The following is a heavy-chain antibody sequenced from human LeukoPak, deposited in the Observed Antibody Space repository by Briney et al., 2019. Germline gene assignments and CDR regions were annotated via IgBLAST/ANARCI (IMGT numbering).Heavy chain of an antibody. CDR3: ARTSYSSGWYYFDY. Sequence: GGSLRLSCAASGFTFSSYAMSWVRQAPGKGLEWVSGISGSGDNTYYADSVKGRFTISRDNSKNTLYVQVNSLGTEDTAVYYCARTSYSSGWYYFDYWGQGTLVTVSS. D-gene: IGHD6-19*01. J-gene: IGHJ4*02. CDR1: GFTFSSYA. CDR2: ISGSGDNT. V-gene: IGHV3-23*01.